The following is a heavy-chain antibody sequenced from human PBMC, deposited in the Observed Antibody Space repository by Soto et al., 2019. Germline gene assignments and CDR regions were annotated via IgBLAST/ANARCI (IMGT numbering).Heavy chain of an antibody. V-gene: IGHV4-31*03. CDR1: GGSISSGGYY. CDR2: IYYSGST. CDR3: ARGLGGLERLDY. D-gene: IGHD1-1*01. J-gene: IGHJ4*02. Sequence: LSLTCTVSGGSISSGGYYWSWIRQHPGKGLEWTGYIYYSGSTYYNPSLKSRVTISVDTSKNQFSLKLSSVTAADTAVYYCARGLGGLERLDYWGQGTLVTVSS.